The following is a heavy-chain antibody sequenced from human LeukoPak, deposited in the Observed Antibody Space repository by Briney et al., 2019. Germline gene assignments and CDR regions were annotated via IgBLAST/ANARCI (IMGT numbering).Heavy chain of an antibody. V-gene: IGHV3-30*18. CDR2: ISYDGSNK. D-gene: IGHD5-18*01. Sequence: GRSLRLSCAASGFTFSSYGMHWVRKAPGKGLEWVAVISYDGSNKYYADSVKGRFTISRDNSKNTLYLQMNSLRAEDTAVYYCAKDKHSYGPARGSYGMDVWGQGTTVTVSS. CDR3: AKDKHSYGPARGSYGMDV. J-gene: IGHJ6*02. CDR1: GFTFSSYG.